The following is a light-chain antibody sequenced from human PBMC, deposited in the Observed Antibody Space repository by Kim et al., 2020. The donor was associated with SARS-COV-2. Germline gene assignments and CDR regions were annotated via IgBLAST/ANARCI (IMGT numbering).Light chain of an antibody. CDR2: GNS. CDR3: QSYDSSLSGVV. V-gene: IGLV1-40*01. CDR1: SSNIGAGYD. Sequence: QRATISCTGRSSNIGAGYDVHWYQQLPATAPKLLIYGNSNRPSGVPDRFSGSKSGTSASLAITGLQAEDEADYYCQSYDSSLSGVVFGGGTQLTVL. J-gene: IGLJ2*01.